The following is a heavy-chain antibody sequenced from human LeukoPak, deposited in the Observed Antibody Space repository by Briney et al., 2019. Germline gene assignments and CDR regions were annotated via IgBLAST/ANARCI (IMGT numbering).Heavy chain of an antibody. D-gene: IGHD2-15*01. J-gene: IGHJ6*03. CDR3: ARADPGGYCSGGSCYYYYMDV. Sequence: SETLSLTCTVSGYSISSGHYWGWIRQPPGKGLEWIGSIYHSGSTYYNPSLKSRVTISVDTSKNQFSLKLSSVTAADTAVYYCARADPGGYCSGGSCYYYYMDVWGKGTTVTVSS. CDR2: IYHSGST. V-gene: IGHV4-38-2*02. CDR1: GYSISSGHY.